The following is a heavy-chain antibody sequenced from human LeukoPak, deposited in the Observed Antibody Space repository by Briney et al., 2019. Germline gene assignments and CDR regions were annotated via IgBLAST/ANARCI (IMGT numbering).Heavy chain of an antibody. J-gene: IGHJ4*02. CDR2: ISGSGGST. V-gene: IGHV3-23*01. CDR1: GFTFSSYA. D-gene: IGHD3-3*01. Sequence: PGGSLRLSCAASGFTFSSYAMSWVRQAPGKGLEWVSAISGSGGSTYYADSVKGRFTISRDNAKNSLYLQMNSLRAEDTAVYYCARDRYDFWSGYHQNYWGQGTLVTVSS. CDR3: ARDRYDFWSGYHQNY.